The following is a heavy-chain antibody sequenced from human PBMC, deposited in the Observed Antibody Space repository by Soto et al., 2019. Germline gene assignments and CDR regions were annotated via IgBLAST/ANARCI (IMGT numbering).Heavy chain of an antibody. D-gene: IGHD3-22*01. J-gene: IGHJ3*02. CDR1: GGSISSYY. CDR2: IYYSGST. Sequence: SETLSLTCTVSGGSISSYYWSWIRQPPGKGLEWIGYIYYSGSTNYNPSLKSRVTISVDTSKNQFSLKLSSVTAADTAVYYCARVDYDSSGYNRLDAFDIWGQGTMVTVSS. CDR3: ARVDYDSSGYNRLDAFDI. V-gene: IGHV4-59*01.